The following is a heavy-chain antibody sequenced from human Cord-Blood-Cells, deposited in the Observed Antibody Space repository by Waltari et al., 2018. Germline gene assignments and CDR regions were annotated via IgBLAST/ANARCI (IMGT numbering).Heavy chain of an antibody. J-gene: IGHJ3*02. Sequence: QVQLQQWGAGLLKPSETLSLTCADYGGSFSGYYWSWIRQPPGKGLEWIGEINHSGSTNYNPSLKSRVTISVDTSKNQFSLKLSSVTAADTAVYYCARPLPGDDAFDIWGQGTMVTVSS. D-gene: IGHD7-27*01. CDR3: ARPLPGDDAFDI. V-gene: IGHV4-34*01. CDR2: INHSGST. CDR1: GGSFSGYY.